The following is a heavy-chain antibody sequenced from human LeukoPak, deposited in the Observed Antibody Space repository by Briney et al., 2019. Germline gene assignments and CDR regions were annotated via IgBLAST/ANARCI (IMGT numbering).Heavy chain of an antibody. Sequence: PGGSLRLSCAASGFTFSSYAMSWVRQAPGKGLEWVSAISGSGGSTYYADSVKGRFTISRDNAKNSLYLQMNSLRAEDTAVYYCARDHLWFGELYDYYYYGMDVWGQGTTVTVSS. J-gene: IGHJ6*02. CDR2: ISGSGGST. CDR1: GFTFSSYA. D-gene: IGHD3-10*01. CDR3: ARDHLWFGELYDYYYYGMDV. V-gene: IGHV3-23*01.